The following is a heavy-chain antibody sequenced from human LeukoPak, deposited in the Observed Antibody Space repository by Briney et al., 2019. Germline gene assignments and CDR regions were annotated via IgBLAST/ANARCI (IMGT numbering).Heavy chain of an antibody. CDR3: AGSLGAFDY. V-gene: IGHV3-23*01. J-gene: IGHJ4*02. Sequence: QTAGSLRLSCAASGFTFSSYAMSWVRQAQGTGLGLVSAISGSGGSTYYADSVKRRFTISRDNSKNTLYLQMNSLRAEDTAVYYCAGSLGAFDYWGQGTLVTVSS. CDR2: ISGSGGST. CDR1: GFTFSSYA.